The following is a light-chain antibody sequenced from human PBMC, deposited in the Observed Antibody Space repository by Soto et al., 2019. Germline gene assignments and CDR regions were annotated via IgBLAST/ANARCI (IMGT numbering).Light chain of an antibody. CDR2: KAS. CDR1: QSISSW. J-gene: IGKJ1*01. Sequence: DIQMTQSPSTLSASVGDRVTITSRASQSISSWLAWYQQKPGKAPKLLIHKASRLESGVPSRFSGSGSGTVFTLTISSLQPDDFAIYYCQQYAKHSSRTFGQGTKVEIK. V-gene: IGKV1-5*03. CDR3: QQYAKHSSRT.